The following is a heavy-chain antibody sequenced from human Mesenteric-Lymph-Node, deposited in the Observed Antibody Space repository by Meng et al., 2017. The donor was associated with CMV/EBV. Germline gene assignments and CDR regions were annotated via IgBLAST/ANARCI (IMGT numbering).Heavy chain of an antibody. CDR2: INPNSGGT. CDR1: GYTFTSYG. V-gene: IGHV1-2*02. D-gene: IGHD3-22*01. J-gene: IGHJ4*02. Sequence: ASVKVSCKASGYTFTSYGISWVRQAPGQGLEWMGWINPNSGGTNYAQKFQGRVTMTRDTSISTAYMELSRLRSDDTAVYYCARADSSGYGVYWGQGTLVTVSS. CDR3: ARADSSGYGVY.